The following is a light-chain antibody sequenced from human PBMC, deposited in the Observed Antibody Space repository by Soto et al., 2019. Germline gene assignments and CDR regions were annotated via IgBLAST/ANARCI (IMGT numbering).Light chain of an antibody. CDR3: SSYTTIKTVI. Sequence: QSVLAQPASVSGSPGQSITISCTGTSSDVGAYNYVSWYHQHHPGKAPELIIYDVTDRPSGVSTRFSGSKSGNTASLTISGLQAEDEGDYYCSSYTTIKTVIFGRGTQLTVL. CDR2: DVT. CDR1: SSDVGAYNY. J-gene: IGLJ2*01. V-gene: IGLV2-14*01.